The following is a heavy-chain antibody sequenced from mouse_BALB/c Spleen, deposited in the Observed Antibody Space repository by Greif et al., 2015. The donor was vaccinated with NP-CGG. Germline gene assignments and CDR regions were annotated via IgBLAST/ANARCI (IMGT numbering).Heavy chain of an antibody. D-gene: IGHD4-1*01. CDR3: ARYWDGGDY. V-gene: IGHV1-4*01. CDR1: GYTFTSYW. Sequence: QVQLKESGAELAKPGASVKMSCKASGYTFTSYWMHWVKQRPGQGLEWIGYINPSTGYTEYNQKFKDKATLTADKSSSTASMQLSSLTSEDSAVYYCARYWDGGDYWGQGTTLTVSS. CDR2: INPSTGYT. J-gene: IGHJ2*01.